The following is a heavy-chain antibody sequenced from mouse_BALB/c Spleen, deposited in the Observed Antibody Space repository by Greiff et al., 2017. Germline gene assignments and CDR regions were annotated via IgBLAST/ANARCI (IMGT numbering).Heavy chain of an antibody. CDR2: IYPGDGDT. CDR3: ARFGLFDY. V-gene: IGHV1-87*01. CDR1: GYTFTSYW. J-gene: IGHJ2*01. Sequence: VQLQQSGAELARPGASVKLSCKASGYTFTSYWMQWVKQRPGQGLEWIGAIYPGDGDTRYTQKFKGKATLTADKSSSTAYMQLSSLASEDSAVYYCARFGLFDYWGQGTTLTVSS.